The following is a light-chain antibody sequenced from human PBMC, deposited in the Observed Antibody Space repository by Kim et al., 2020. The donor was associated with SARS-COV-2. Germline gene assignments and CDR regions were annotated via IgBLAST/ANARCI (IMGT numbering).Light chain of an antibody. CDR3: QQYSNYPLT. CDR2: KAS. V-gene: IGKV1-5*03. J-gene: IGKJ4*01. Sequence: ASVGDRITITCRASQSVRSWLAWYQQKPGNAPNLLIYKASTLDSGVPSRFSGSGSGTEFTLTISSLQPDDFATYYCQQYSNYPLTFGGGTKVDIK. CDR1: QSVRSW.